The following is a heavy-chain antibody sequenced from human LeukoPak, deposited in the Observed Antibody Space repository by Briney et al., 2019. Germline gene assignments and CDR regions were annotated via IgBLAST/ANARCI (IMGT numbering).Heavy chain of an antibody. CDR2: MNPNSGNT. V-gene: IGHV1-8*01. J-gene: IGHJ5*02. CDR1: GYTFTSYD. D-gene: IGHD2-15*01. Sequence: ASVKVSCKASGYTFTSYDINWVRQATGQGLEWMGWMNPNSGNTGYAQKFQGRVTMTRNTSISTAYMKLSSLRSEDTAVDYCARGRYCSGGSCYGDWFDPWGHGTLVTVSS. CDR3: ARGRYCSGGSCYGDWFDP.